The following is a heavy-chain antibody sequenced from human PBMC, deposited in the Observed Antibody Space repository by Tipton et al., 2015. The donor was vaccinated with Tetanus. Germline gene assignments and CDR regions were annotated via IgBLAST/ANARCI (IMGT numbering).Heavy chain of an antibody. V-gene: IGHV4-39*01. J-gene: IGHJ4*02. CDR3: ARHGGELMLYYFDY. CDR1: GGSISSSSYY. D-gene: IGHD1-26*01. Sequence: LRLSCTVSGGSISSSSYYWGWIRQPPGKGLEWIGSIYYSGSTYYNPSLKSRVTISVDTSKNQFSLKLGSVTAADTAVYYCARHGGELMLYYFDYWGQGTLVTVSS. CDR2: IYYSGST.